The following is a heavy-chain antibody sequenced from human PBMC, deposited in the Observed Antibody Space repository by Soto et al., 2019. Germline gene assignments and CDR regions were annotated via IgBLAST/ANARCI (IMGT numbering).Heavy chain of an antibody. D-gene: IGHD4-17*01. CDR2: IYYSGST. J-gene: IGHJ4*02. Sequence: SETLSLTCTVSGGSISSYYWSWIRQPPGKGLEWIGYIYYSGSTNYNPSLKSRVTISVDTSKNQFSLKLSSVTAADTAVYYCARQFAGYGGDDYWGQGTLVTVSS. CDR1: GGSISSYY. V-gene: IGHV4-59*08. CDR3: ARQFAGYGGDDY.